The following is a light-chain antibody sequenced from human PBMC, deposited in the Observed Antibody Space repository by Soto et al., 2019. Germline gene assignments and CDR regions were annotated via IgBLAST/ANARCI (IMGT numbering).Light chain of an antibody. CDR2: EVS. J-gene: IGLJ1*01. Sequence: QSALTQPASVSGSPGQSITISCTGTSSDVGAYNFVSWHQQHPGKAPKLMIYEVSNRPSGVSNRFSGSKSGNTASLTISGLQAEDEADYYCSSYTSSSTNVFGTGTKVTV. V-gene: IGLV2-14*01. CDR1: SSDVGAYNF. CDR3: SSYTSSSTNV.